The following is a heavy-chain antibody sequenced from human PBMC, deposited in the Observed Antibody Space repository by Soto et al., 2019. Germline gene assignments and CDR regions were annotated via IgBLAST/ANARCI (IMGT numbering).Heavy chain of an antibody. CDR2: INHGGST. Sequence: VHLQQWGAGLLKPSETLSLTCAVYGESFIGYYWTWIRQSPGKGLEWIGEINHGGSTNYNPSLKSRVTISIDTSKHQFSLKLPSVTAADTSVYYCARTDIVTTNWFDPWGQGTLVTVSS. CDR1: GESFIGYY. V-gene: IGHV4-34*01. J-gene: IGHJ5*02. D-gene: IGHD5-12*01. CDR3: ARTDIVTTNWFDP.